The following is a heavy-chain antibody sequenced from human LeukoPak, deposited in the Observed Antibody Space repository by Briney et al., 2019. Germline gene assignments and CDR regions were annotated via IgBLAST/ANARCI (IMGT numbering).Heavy chain of an antibody. CDR2: ISAYNGNT. Sequence: ASAKVSCKASGYTFTSYGISWVRQAPGQGLEWMGWISAYNGNTNYAQKLQGRVTMTTDTSTSTAYMELRSLRSDDTAVYYCARDERVQLWTLYYYYYMDVWGKGTTVTVSS. J-gene: IGHJ6*03. D-gene: IGHD5-18*01. V-gene: IGHV1-18*01. CDR1: GYTFTSYG. CDR3: ARDERVQLWTLYYYYYMDV.